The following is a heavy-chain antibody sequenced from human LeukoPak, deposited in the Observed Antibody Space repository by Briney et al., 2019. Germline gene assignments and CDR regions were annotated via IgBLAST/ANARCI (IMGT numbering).Heavy chain of an antibody. Sequence: ASVKVSCKAAGYTFTGYYMHWVRQAPGQGLEWMGWINPNSGGTNYAQKFQGRVTMIRDTSISTAYVELSKLRSDDTAVYYCARDSSHYGSGSYYNTYYFDYWGQGTLVTVSS. CDR3: ARDSSHYGSGSYYNTYYFDY. CDR1: GYTFTGYY. D-gene: IGHD3-10*01. J-gene: IGHJ4*02. V-gene: IGHV1-2*02. CDR2: INPNSGGT.